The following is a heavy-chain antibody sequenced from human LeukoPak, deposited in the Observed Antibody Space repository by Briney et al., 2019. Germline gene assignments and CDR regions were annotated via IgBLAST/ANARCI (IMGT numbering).Heavy chain of an antibody. D-gene: IGHD2-8*02. CDR1: GFTFSSYA. J-gene: IGHJ3*02. CDR2: ISGSGGST. CDR3: AKPTRILYWNDAFDI. V-gene: IGHV3-23*01. Sequence: GGSLRLSCAASGFTFSSYAMSWVRQAPGKGLEWVSAISGSGGSTYYADSAKGRFTISRDNSKNTLYLQMNSLRAEDTAVYYCAKPTRILYWNDAFDIWGQGTMVTVSS.